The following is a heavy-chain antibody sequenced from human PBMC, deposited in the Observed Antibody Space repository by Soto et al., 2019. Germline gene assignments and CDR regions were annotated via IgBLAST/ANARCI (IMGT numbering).Heavy chain of an antibody. D-gene: IGHD6-19*01. CDR1: GFTFGNYA. CDR3: AKSHTTSGWYVTTDY. J-gene: IGHJ4*02. CDR2: ISWNSGSI. V-gene: IGHV3-9*01. Sequence: GGSLRLSCAASGFTFGNYAMQWVRQAPGKGLEWVSAISWNSGSIDYADSVKGRFTISRDNAKNSLYLQMNSLRAEDTALYYCAKSHTTSGWYVTTDYWGQGTRVTVSS.